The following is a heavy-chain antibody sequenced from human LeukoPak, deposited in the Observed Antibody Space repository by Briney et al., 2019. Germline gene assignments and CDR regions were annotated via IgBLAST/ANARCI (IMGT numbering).Heavy chain of an antibody. Sequence: SETLSLTCAVSGGSISSGGYSWSWIRQPPGKGLEWIGYIYYSGSTYYNPSLKSRVTISVDTAKNQFSLKLSSVTAADTAVYYCARELYGDYHFDYWGQGTLVTVSS. V-gene: IGHV4-30-4*07. CDR3: ARELYGDYHFDY. J-gene: IGHJ4*02. CDR2: IYYSGST. CDR1: GGSISSGGYS. D-gene: IGHD4-17*01.